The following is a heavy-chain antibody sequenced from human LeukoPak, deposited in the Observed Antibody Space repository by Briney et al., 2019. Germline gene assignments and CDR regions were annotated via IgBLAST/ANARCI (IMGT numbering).Heavy chain of an antibody. V-gene: IGHV3-74*01. D-gene: IGHD2-15*01. CDR2: INSDGSST. J-gene: IGHJ5*02. CDR1: GFTFSSYW. Sequence: GGSLRLSCAASGFTFSSYWMHWVRQAPGKGLVWVSRINSDGSSTSYADSGKGRFTISRDNAKNTLYLQMNSLRAEDTAVYYCARDRAEFVVVVAAQKDPTNWFDPWGQGTLVTVSS. CDR3: ARDRAEFVVVVAAQKDPTNWFDP.